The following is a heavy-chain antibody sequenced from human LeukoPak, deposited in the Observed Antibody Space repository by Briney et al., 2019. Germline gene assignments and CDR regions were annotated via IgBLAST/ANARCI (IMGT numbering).Heavy chain of an antibody. Sequence: ASVKVSCKASGGTFSSYAISWVRQAPGQGLEWMGWISAYNGNTNYAQKLQGRVTVTTDTSTSTAYMELRSLRSDDTAVYYCARVRRQQWLVHYYGMDVWGQGTTVTVSS. J-gene: IGHJ6*02. V-gene: IGHV1-18*01. CDR2: ISAYNGNT. D-gene: IGHD6-19*01. CDR1: GGTFSSYA. CDR3: ARVRRQQWLVHYYGMDV.